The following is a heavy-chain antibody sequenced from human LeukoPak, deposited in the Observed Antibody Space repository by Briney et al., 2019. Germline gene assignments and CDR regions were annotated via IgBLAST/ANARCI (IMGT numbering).Heavy chain of an antibody. CDR1: GYTLTELS. J-gene: IGHJ4*02. Sequence: GALVKVSCKVSGYTLTELSMHWVRQAPGQGLEWMGGIIPIFGTANYAQKFQGRVTITADESTSTAYMELSSLRSEDTAVYYCARNYYYDSSGYQYYFDYWGQGTLVTVSS. CDR3: ARNYYYDSSGYQYYFDY. V-gene: IGHV1-69*13. CDR2: IIPIFGTA. D-gene: IGHD3-22*01.